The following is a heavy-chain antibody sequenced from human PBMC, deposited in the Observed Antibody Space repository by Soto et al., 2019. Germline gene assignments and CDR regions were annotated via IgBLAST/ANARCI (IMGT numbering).Heavy chain of an antibody. CDR1: GGSFSGYY. V-gene: IGHV4-34*01. D-gene: IGHD4-4*01. Sequence: SETLSLTCAVYGGSFSGYYWSWIRQPPGKGLEWIGEINHSGSTNYNPSLKSRVTISVDTSKNQFSLKLSSVTAADTAVYYCAVIRFDYWGQGTLVTVSS. CDR2: INHSGST. J-gene: IGHJ4*02. CDR3: AVIRFDY.